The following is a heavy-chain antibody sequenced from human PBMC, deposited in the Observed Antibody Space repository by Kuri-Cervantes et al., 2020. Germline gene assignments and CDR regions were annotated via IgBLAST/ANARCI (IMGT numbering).Heavy chain of an antibody. Sequence: GGSLRLSCAVSGFTVSSNYMSWVRQAPGKGLEWVSVIYSGGSTYYADSVKGRFTISRDNSKNTLYLQMNSLRAEDTAVYYCALGDYYYYGMDVWGQGTTVTVSS. CDR2: IYSGGST. D-gene: IGHD3-16*01. CDR1: GFTVSSNY. CDR3: ALGDYYYYGMDV. J-gene: IGHJ6*02. V-gene: IGHV3-53*05.